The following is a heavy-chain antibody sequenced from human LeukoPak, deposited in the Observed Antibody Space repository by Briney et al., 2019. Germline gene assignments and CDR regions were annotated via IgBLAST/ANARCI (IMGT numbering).Heavy chain of an antibody. CDR3: ARVGSRIVGATKNLDY. Sequence: ASVKVSCKASGYTFTGYYMHWVRQAPGQGLEWVGWINPNSGGTNYAQKFQGRVTMTRHTPISTAYMELSRLRSDDTAVYYCARVGSRIVGATKNLDYWGQGTLVTVSS. V-gene: IGHV1-2*02. D-gene: IGHD1-26*01. J-gene: IGHJ4*02. CDR1: GYTFTGYY. CDR2: INPNSGGT.